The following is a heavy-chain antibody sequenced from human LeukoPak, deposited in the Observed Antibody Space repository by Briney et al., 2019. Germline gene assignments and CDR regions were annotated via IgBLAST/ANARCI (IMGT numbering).Heavy chain of an antibody. J-gene: IGHJ4*02. Sequence: SETLSLTCAVYGGSFSGYYWSWIRQPPGKGLEWIGEINHSGSTNYNPSLKSRVTISVGTSKNQFSLKLSSVTAADTAVYYCARAPLYAADYWGQGTLVTVPS. V-gene: IGHV4-34*01. CDR2: INHSGST. CDR3: ARAPLYAADY. D-gene: IGHD2-8*01. CDR1: GGSFSGYY.